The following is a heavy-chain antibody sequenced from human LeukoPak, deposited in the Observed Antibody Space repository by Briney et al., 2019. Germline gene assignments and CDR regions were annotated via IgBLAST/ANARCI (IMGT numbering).Heavy chain of an antibody. D-gene: IGHD6-13*01. CDR2: IYYSGST. CDR1: GGSISSSSYY. V-gene: IGHV4-39*01. Sequence: SEALSLTCTVSGGSISSSSYYWGWIRQPPGKGLEWIASIYYSGSTYYNPSLKSRVTISVDTSKNQFSLKLSPVTAADTAVYYCARQRIAAVGVDYWGQGTLVTVSS. CDR3: ARQRIAAVGVDY. J-gene: IGHJ4*02.